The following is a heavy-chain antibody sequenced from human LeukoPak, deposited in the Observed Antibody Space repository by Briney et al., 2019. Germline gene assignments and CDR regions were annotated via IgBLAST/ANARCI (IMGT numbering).Heavy chain of an antibody. CDR3: ARDRGSSGWFDY. V-gene: IGHV4-61*02. Sequence: SETLSLTCTVSGGSISSGSYYWSWIRQPAGKGLEWIGRIYTSGSTNYNPSLKSRVTISVDTSKNQFSLKLSSVTAADTAVYYCARDRGSSGWFDYWGQGTLVTVSS. CDR2: IYTSGST. D-gene: IGHD3-10*01. CDR1: GGSISSGSYY. J-gene: IGHJ4*02.